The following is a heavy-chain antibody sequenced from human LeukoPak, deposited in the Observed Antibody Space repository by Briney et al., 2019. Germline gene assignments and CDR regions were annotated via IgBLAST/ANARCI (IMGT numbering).Heavy chain of an antibody. V-gene: IGHV1-18*01. CDR3: ARGTTPIAARPYYFDY. CDR2: ISAYNGNT. Sequence: ASVKVSCKASGYTFTSYGISWVRQAPGQGLEWMGWISAYNGNTNYAQKLQGRVTMTTDTSTSTAYTELRSLRSDDTAVYYCARGTTPIAARPYYFDYWGQGTLVTVSS. D-gene: IGHD6-6*01. J-gene: IGHJ4*02. CDR1: GYTFTSYG.